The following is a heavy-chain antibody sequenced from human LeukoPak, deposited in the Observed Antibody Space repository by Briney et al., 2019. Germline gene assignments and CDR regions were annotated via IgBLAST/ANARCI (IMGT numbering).Heavy chain of an antibody. CDR1: GGSFSGYY. CDR3: ARVTWGLRWEREFDY. J-gene: IGHJ4*02. D-gene: IGHD4-23*01. V-gene: IGHV4-34*01. CDR2: INHSGST. Sequence: SETLSLTCAAYGGSFSGYYWSWIRQPPGKGLEWIGEINHSGSTNYNPSLKSRVTISVDTSKNQFSLKLSSVTAADTAVYYCARVTWGLRWEREFDYWGQGTLVTVSS.